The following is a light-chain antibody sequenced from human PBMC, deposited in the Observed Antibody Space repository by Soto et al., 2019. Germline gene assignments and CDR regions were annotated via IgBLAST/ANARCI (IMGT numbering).Light chain of an antibody. J-gene: IGKJ1*01. Sequence: DIQLTQSPSFLSASVGDRVTITCRASQGISSYLAWYQQKPGKAPKLLIYAASTLQSGVPSRFSGSGSVTEFTLPISSLQPEDFATYYCQQLNSYPHTFGQGTKVEIK. CDR3: QQLNSYPHT. CDR1: QGISSY. V-gene: IGKV1-9*01. CDR2: AAS.